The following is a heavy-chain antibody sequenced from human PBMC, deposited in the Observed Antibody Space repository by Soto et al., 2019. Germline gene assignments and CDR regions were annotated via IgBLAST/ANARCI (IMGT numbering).Heavy chain of an antibody. CDR3: ARPRAGYENGMDV. CDR2: IFPHDSDT. D-gene: IGHD5-12*01. V-gene: IGHV5-51*01. Sequence: PGESLKISCKGFGYSFTSYWIAWVRQMPGKGLEWMGIIFPHDSDTVYSPSFQGQVTMSVDKSISTAYLQWSSLKASDTAMYYCARPRAGYENGMDVWGQGTTVTVSS. J-gene: IGHJ6*02. CDR1: GYSFTSYW.